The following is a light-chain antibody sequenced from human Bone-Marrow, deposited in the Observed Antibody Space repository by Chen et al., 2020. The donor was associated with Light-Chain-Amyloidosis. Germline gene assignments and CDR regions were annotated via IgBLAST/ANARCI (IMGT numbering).Light chain of an antibody. CDR1: DLPTKY. Sequence: SYELTQPPSVSVSPGQTARITCSGDDLPTKYAYWYQQKPGQAPVLVIHRDTERPSGISERFSGSSSVTTATLTISGVQAEDEDDYHCQSADSSGTYEVIFGGGTKLTVL. CDR2: RDT. V-gene: IGLV3-25*03. CDR3: QSADSSGTYEVI. J-gene: IGLJ2*01.